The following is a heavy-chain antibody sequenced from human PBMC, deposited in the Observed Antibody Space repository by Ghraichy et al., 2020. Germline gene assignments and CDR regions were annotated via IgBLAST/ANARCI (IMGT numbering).Heavy chain of an antibody. CDR2: ISADGART. CDR1: GFTFTYG. J-gene: IGHJ1*01. Sequence: SCAASGFTFTYGMSWVRQAPGKGLEWVSCISADGARTYYADSVKGRFTISRDSSKNTLFLQMNSLTAEDTAVYFCVRRSSYPEYFQHWGQGTLVTVSS. V-gene: IGHV3-23*01. CDR3: VRRSSYPEYFQH.